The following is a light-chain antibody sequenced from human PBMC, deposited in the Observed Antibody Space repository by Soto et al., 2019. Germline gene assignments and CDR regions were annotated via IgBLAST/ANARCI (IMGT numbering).Light chain of an antibody. J-gene: IGLJ1*01. CDR3: SSYTTSSTVV. CDR1: SXDVGGYNF. Sequence: QSALTQPDSVFGSPGQSITISCTGTSXDVGGYNFVSWYQQHPGKAPKLMIYEVSNRPSGVSNRFSGSKSGNTASLTISGLQPEDEADYYCSSYTTSSTVVFGTGTKVSVL. CDR2: EVS. V-gene: IGLV2-14*03.